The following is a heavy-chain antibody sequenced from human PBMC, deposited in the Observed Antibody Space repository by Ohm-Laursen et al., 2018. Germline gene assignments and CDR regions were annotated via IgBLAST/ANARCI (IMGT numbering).Heavy chain of an antibody. V-gene: IGHV3-48*01. CDR3: ARRVSSWEFDY. D-gene: IGHD6-13*01. CDR2: IGSGGRIT. J-gene: IGHJ4*02. Sequence: SLRLSCTASGFTFSSYGMNWVRQAPGKGLEWVSYIGSGGRITYYADSVKGRFTISRDNAKNSLYLQMNSLRAEDTAVYYCARRVSSWEFDYWGQGTLVTVSS. CDR1: GFTFSSYG.